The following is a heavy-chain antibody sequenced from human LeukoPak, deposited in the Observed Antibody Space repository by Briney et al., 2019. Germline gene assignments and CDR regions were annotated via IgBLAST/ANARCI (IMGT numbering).Heavy chain of an antibody. D-gene: IGHD6-6*01. CDR1: GGSTSSGGYY. V-gene: IGHV4-31*03. Sequence: SQTLSLTCTVSGGSTSSGGYYWSWIRQHPGKGLEWIGYIYYSGSTNYNPSLKSRVTISVDTSKNQFSLKLSSVTAADTAVYYCARARVLSSSIAARYYYYYGMDVWGQGTTVTVSS. J-gene: IGHJ6*02. CDR3: ARARVLSSSIAARYYYYYGMDV. CDR2: IYYSGST.